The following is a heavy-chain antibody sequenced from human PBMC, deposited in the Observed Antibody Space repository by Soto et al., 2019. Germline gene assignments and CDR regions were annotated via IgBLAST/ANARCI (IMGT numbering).Heavy chain of an antibody. Sequence: GESLKISCKGSGYSFSNYWIAWVRQMPGKGLEYMGIIYPSDSQTRYSPSFQGPVTISADKSISTAYLQWSSLTASDTAIYYCARHGFYGDYSSNYFDPWGQGTLVTVSS. V-gene: IGHV5-51*01. J-gene: IGHJ5*02. CDR2: IYPSDSQT. CDR3: ARHGFYGDYSSNYFDP. CDR1: GYSFSNYW. D-gene: IGHD4-17*01.